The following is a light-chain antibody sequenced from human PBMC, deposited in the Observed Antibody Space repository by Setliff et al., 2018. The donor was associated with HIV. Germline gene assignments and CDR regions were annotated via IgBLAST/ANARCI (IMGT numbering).Light chain of an antibody. CDR1: SSDVGGYSH. CDR2: EVR. CDR3: SSYAITNTLP. Sequence: QSALAQPASVSGSPGQSITISCTGTSSDVGGYSHVSWYQQHPGKAPKLIIYEVRNRPSGVSNRFSGSKSGNTASLTISGLQAEDEPDYYCSSYAITNTLPFGTGTRSPS. V-gene: IGLV2-14*01. J-gene: IGLJ1*01.